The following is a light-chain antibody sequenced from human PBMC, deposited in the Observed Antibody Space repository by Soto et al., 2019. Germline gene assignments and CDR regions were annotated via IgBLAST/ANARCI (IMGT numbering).Light chain of an antibody. CDR1: QGIGVY. J-gene: IGKJ4*01. V-gene: IGKV1-27*01. CDR2: AAS. Sequence: DIQMTQSPSSLSASLGDRVTITCRASQGIGVYLAWFQQKPGNVPKLLIYAASTLQSGVPSRFSGSGSGTDFTLTISSLQPEDFATYYRQKYNSAPLTFGGGTKVDIK. CDR3: QKYNSAPLT.